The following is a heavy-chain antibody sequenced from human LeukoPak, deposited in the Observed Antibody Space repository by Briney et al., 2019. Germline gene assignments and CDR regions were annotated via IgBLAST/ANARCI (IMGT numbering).Heavy chain of an antibody. D-gene: IGHD6-13*01. CDR3: ARSSVSSSWYTVFRGYFQH. CDR1: GFTFSSYA. CDR2: ISYDGSNK. J-gene: IGHJ1*01. V-gene: IGHV3-30-3*01. Sequence: PGGSLRLSCAASGFTFSSYAMHWVRQAPGKGLEWVAVISYDGSNKYYADSVKGRFTISRDNSKNTLYLQMNSLRAEDTAVYYCARSSVSSSWYTVFRGYFQHWGQGTLVTVSS.